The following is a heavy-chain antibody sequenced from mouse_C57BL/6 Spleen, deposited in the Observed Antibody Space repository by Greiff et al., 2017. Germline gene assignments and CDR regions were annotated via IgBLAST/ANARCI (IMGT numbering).Heavy chain of an antibody. CDR2: LYPGNSDT. CDR3: TRCAATAQASSCAY. Sequence: EVQLQQSGTVLARPGASVKMSCKTSGYTFTSYWMHWVKPRPGQGLEWIGALYPGNSDTSYNEKSKGKAKLTAVTSASTAYMELSSLTNEDSAVYYGTRCAATAQASSCAYWGQGTLVTVSA. CDR1: GYTFTSYW. D-gene: IGHD3-2*02. J-gene: IGHJ3*01. V-gene: IGHV1-5*01.